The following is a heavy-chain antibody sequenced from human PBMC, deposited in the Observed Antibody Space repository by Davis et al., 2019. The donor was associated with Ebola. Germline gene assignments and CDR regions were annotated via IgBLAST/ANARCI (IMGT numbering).Heavy chain of an antibody. J-gene: IGHJ6*02. D-gene: IGHD3-22*01. CDR2: VSDSSTTI. CDR1: GFTFSAYS. V-gene: IGHV3-48*02. Sequence: GGSLRLSCAASGFTFSAYSMNWVRQAPGKGLEWVSYVSDSSTTIYYADSVKGRFTISRDNAKNSLYLQMNSLRDEDTAVYYCAKDWRYDSRLRKSYYYGMDVWGQGTTVTVSS. CDR3: AKDWRYDSRLRKSYYYGMDV.